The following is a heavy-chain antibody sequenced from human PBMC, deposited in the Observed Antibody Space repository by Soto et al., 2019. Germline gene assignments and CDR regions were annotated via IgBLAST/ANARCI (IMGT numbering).Heavy chain of an antibody. V-gene: IGHV3-23*01. D-gene: IGHD3-9*01. CDR1: GITFNNYA. J-gene: IGHJ4*02. Sequence: GGSLRLSCAASGITFNNYAMSWVRQAPGKRLEWVSYISGSGGSTNYADSVKGRFTISRDNSKDTLSLQMNSLRAEDTAVYYCTTENYDILTGYWGQGTLVTVSS. CDR2: ISGSGGST. CDR3: TTENYDILTGY.